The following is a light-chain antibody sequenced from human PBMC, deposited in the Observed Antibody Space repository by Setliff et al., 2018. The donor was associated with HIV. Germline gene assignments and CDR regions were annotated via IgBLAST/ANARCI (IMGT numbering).Light chain of an antibody. V-gene: IGLV1-40*01. J-gene: IGLJ1*01. CDR3: QSYDSSLNGYV. CDR2: HNS. CDR1: RSNVGAHYD. Sequence: QSVLTQPPSVSGAPGQRVTISCSGSRSNVGAHYDVHWYQQLPGTAPKLLIYHNSNRPSGVPDRFSGSKSGSSASLAIAGLQPEDEADYYCQSYDSSLNGYVFGTGTRSPS.